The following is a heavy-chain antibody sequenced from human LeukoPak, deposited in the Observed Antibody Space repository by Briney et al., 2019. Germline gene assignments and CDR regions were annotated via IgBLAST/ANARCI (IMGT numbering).Heavy chain of an antibody. CDR3: ARRGYYYDSSGYFLYYFDY. Sequence: PSETLSLTCTVSGGSISSYYWSWIRQPPGKGLEWIGYIYYGGSTNYNPSLKSRVTISVDTSKNQFSLKLSSVTAADTAVYYCARRGYYYDSSGYFLYYFDYWGQGTLVTVSS. CDR2: IYYGGST. V-gene: IGHV4-59*08. J-gene: IGHJ4*02. D-gene: IGHD3-22*01. CDR1: GGSISSYY.